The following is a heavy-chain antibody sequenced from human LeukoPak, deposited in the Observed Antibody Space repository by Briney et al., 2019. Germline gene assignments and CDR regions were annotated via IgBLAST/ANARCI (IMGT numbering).Heavy chain of an antibody. CDR3: ARDTYGSGSYLT. D-gene: IGHD3-10*01. Sequence: SQTLSLTCTVSGGSISSGGYYWSWIRQPPGKGLEWIGYIYYSGSTNYNPSLKSRVTISVDTSKNQFSLKLSSVTAADTAVYYCARDTYGSGSYLTWGQGTLVTVSS. J-gene: IGHJ5*02. CDR2: IYYSGST. CDR1: GGSISSGGYY. V-gene: IGHV4-61*08.